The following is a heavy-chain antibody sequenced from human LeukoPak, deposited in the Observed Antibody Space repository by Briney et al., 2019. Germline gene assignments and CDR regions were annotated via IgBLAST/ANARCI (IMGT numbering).Heavy chain of an antibody. J-gene: IGHJ5*02. V-gene: IGHV1-2*04. CDR3: ARVAGSYYVSGWFDP. D-gene: IGHD1-26*01. CDR1: GYTFTGYY. Sequence: GASVKVSCKASGYTFTGYYMHWVRQAPGQGLEWMGWINPNSGGTNYAQKFQGWVTMTRDTSISTAYMELSRLRSDDTAVYYCARVAGSYYVSGWFDPWGQGTLVTVSS. CDR2: INPNSGGT.